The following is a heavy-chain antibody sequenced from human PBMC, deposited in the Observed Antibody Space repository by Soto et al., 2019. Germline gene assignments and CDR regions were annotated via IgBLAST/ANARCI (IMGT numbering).Heavy chain of an antibody. CDR3: AKGAGDILTGYYPPNFEY. V-gene: IGHV3-23*01. CDR1: GFTFSSYA. D-gene: IGHD3-9*01. CDR2: ISGSGGST. Sequence: PGGSLRLSCAASGFTFSSYAMSWVRQAPGKGLEWVSAISGSGGSTYYADSVKGRFTISRDNSKNTLYLQMNSLRAEDTAVYYCAKGAGDILTGYYPPNFEYCGPGTLVTVPS. J-gene: IGHJ4*02.